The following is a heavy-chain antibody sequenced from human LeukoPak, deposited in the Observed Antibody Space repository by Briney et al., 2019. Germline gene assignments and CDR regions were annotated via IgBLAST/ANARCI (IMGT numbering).Heavy chain of an antibody. V-gene: IGHV3-66*01. Sequence: GGSLRPSCAASGFTVSSNYMNWVRQAPGKGLEWVSVIYSGGSTYYADSVKGRFTISRDNSKNTLYLQMNSLRAEDTAVYYCARAITMIVGAWFDPWGQGTLVTVSS. CDR1: GFTVSSNY. J-gene: IGHJ5*02. CDR2: IYSGGST. CDR3: ARAITMIVGAWFDP. D-gene: IGHD3-22*01.